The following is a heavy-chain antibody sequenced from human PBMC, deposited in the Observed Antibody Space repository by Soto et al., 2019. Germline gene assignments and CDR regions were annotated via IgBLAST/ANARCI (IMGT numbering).Heavy chain of an antibody. CDR2: IIPIFGTA. CDR3: ARERCSSTSCYTTDAFDI. CDR1: GGTFSSYA. J-gene: IGHJ3*02. Sequence: QVQLVQSGAEVKKPGSSVKVSCKASGGTFSSYAISWVRQAPGQGLEWMGGIIPIFGTANYAQKFQGRVTITADESTSTAYMELSSLRSEDTAVYYCARERCSSTSCYTTDAFDIWGQGTMVTVSS. V-gene: IGHV1-69*01. D-gene: IGHD2-2*02.